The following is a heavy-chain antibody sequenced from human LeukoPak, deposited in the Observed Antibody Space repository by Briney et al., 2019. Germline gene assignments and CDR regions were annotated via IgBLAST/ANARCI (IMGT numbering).Heavy chain of an antibody. V-gene: IGHV1-2*02. CDR2: INPNSGGT. D-gene: IGHD1-26*01. CDR1: GYTLTELS. CDR3: AGSGTFHFFDS. Sequence: ASVKVSCKVSGYTLTELSMHWVRQAPGQGLEWMGWINPNSGGTNSAQKFQGRVTMTRDTSISTAYMELTRLRSDDTAVYYCAGSGTFHFFDSWGQGTLVTVSS. J-gene: IGHJ4*02.